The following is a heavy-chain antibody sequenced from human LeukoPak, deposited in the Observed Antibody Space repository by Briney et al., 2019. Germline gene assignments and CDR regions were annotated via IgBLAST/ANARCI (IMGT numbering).Heavy chain of an antibody. V-gene: IGHV4-61*01. CDR2: IYYSGST. Sequence: PSETLSLTCTVSGGSVSSGSYYWSWIRQPPGKGLEWIGYIYYSGSTNYNPSLKSRVTISVDTSKNQFSLKLSSVTAADTAVYHCARVRYYDSSGYYMANYFDYWAREPWSPSPQ. J-gene: IGHJ4*02. D-gene: IGHD3-22*01. CDR1: GGSVSSGSYY. CDR3: ARVRYYDSSGYYMANYFDY.